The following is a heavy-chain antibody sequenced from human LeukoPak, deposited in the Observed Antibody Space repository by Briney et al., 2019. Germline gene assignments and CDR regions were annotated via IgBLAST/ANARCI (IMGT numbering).Heavy chain of an antibody. D-gene: IGHD6-19*01. V-gene: IGHV6-1*01. Sequence: SQTLSLTCAISGDSVSSNTVTWNWIRQSPSRGLEWLGRTYYRSKWYNDYAVSVKSRISLNSDTSKNHFSLQLNSVTPEDTAVYYCTGARSTGWPYDHWGQGTLVTVST. CDR3: TGARSTGWPYDH. CDR2: TYYRSKWYN. CDR1: GDSVSSNTVT. J-gene: IGHJ4*02.